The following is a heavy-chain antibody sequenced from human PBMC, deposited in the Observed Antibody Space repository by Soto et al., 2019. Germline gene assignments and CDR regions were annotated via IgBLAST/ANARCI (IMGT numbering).Heavy chain of an antibody. CDR2: INHSGST. V-gene: IGHV4-34*01. Sequence: QVQLQQWGAGLLKPSETLSLTCAVYGGSFSGYYWSWIRQPPGKGLEWIGEINHSGSTNYNPSLKSRVTISVDTSKTQFSLKLSSVTAADTAVYYCARGPDRCSSTSCYDRGPGGDWFDPWGQGTLVTVSS. CDR1: GGSFSGYY. CDR3: ARGPDRCSSTSCYDRGPGGDWFDP. D-gene: IGHD2-2*01. J-gene: IGHJ5*02.